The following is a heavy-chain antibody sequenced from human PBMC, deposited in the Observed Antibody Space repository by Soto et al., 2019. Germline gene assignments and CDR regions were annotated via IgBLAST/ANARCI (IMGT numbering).Heavy chain of an antibody. Sequence: QVQLQESGPGLVKPSGTLSLTCAVSGVSISSNNWWSWVRQPPGKGLEWIGEMYHTGCTNHNPSLKSRVTISRDKTKHPFSRELNSVTAADTAVYYCARSSRDQDDSSEGNFDYWGQGTLVTVSS. J-gene: IGHJ4*02. V-gene: IGHV4-4*02. CDR3: ARSSRDQDDSSEGNFDY. CDR1: GVSISSNNW. CDR2: MYHTGCT. D-gene: IGHD3-22*01.